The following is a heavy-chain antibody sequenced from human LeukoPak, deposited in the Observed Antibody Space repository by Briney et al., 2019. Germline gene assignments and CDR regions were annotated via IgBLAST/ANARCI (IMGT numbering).Heavy chain of an antibody. CDR3: ATIVCSYYIDI. V-gene: IGHV1-8*01. Sequence: ASVKVSCKASGYTFTSYDINWVRQAPGQGLEWMGWMNPNSGNTGYAQKFQGRVTMTRNTSISTPYMERSSLRSEYTAVYYCATIVCSYYIDIWGKGTTVTVSS. J-gene: IGHJ6*03. CDR2: MNPNSGNT. D-gene: IGHD1-26*01. CDR1: GYTFTSYD.